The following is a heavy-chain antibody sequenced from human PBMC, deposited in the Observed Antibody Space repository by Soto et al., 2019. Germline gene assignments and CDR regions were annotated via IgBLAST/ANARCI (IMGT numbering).Heavy chain of an antibody. D-gene: IGHD1-26*01. Sequence: GASVKVSCKASGGTFSSYAISWVRQAPGQGLEWMGGIIPIFGTANYAQKFQGRVTITADESTSTAYMELSSLRSEDTAVYYCARDRRAGAGFDYWGQGTLVTVSS. V-gene: IGHV1-69*13. CDR1: GGTFSSYA. CDR3: ARDRRAGAGFDY. CDR2: IIPIFGTA. J-gene: IGHJ4*02.